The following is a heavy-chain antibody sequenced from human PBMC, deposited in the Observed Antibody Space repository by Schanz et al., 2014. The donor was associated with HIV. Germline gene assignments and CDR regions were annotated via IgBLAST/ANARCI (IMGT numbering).Heavy chain of an antibody. D-gene: IGHD3-9*01. CDR2: ISAYNGNT. V-gene: IGHV1-18*01. Sequence: QVQLVQSGAEVKKPGASVKVSCKASGYSFTSYDINWVRQATGQGLEWMGWISAYNGNTNYAQKLQGRVTMTTDTSTSTAYMELRSLRSDDTAVYYCARGDILTGLCPYYFDSWGQGTLVTVSS. CDR3: ARGDILTGLCPYYFDS. J-gene: IGHJ4*02. CDR1: GYSFTSYD.